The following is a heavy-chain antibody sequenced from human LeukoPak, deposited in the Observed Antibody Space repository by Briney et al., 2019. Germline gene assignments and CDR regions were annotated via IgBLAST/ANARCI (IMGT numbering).Heavy chain of an antibody. CDR1: XFTFSGSG. CDR3: TRDSGTYNWFDP. CDR2: IDKKDKGYTTAT. D-gene: IGHD1-26*01. V-gene: IGHV3-73*01. J-gene: IGHJ5*02. Sequence: GGSLRLSCAASXFTFSGSGIHGVRQSSEEGLEWVVQIDKKDKGYTTATAYAASVKGRFTISRDDSINTAYLQMKSLKTEDTALYYCTRDSGTYNWFDPWGQGTLVTVSS.